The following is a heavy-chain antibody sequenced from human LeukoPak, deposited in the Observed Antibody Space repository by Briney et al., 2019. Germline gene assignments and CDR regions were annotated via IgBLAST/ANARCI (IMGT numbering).Heavy chain of an antibody. CDR1: GFTFNNYA. Sequence: GGSLRLSCAAYGFTFNNYAMSWVRQAPGKGLEWVSGISGSGGRIYYADSVKGRFTISRDNSKNTLYLQMSSLRAEDTAVYYCAKEQWRFDSWGQGTLVTVSS. CDR3: AKEQWRFDS. D-gene: IGHD6-19*01. V-gene: IGHV3-23*01. J-gene: IGHJ4*02. CDR2: ISGSGGRI.